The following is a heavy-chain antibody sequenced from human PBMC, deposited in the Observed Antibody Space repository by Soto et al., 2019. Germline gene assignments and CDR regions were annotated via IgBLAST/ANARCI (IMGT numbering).Heavy chain of an antibody. D-gene: IGHD2-15*01. CDR2: IYYTGST. CDR1: GTSISSYF. J-gene: IGHJ4*02. Sequence: QVQLQESGPGLVKPSETLSLTCTVSGTSISSYFWTWVRQPPGKGLEWIGYIYYTGSTKYNPSLRGRVTLSVDTSKSQLSQKLSSVTAADTAVYFCAAFCDGGRCPDHWGQGTLVTVSS. V-gene: IGHV4-59*01. CDR3: AAFCDGGRCPDH.